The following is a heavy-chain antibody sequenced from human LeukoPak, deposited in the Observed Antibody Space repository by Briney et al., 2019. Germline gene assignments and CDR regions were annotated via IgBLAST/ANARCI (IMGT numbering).Heavy chain of an antibody. J-gene: IGHJ4*02. D-gene: IGHD2-15*01. CDR2: ISYNENTK. Sequence: PGGSLRLSCAASGFTFSSYGMHWVRQAPGKGLEWVAVISYNENTKYYADSVKGRFTISRGNSMNTLYLQMNSLRAEDTAVYYCAKEYCGGGSCYEDYFDYWGQGTLVTVSS. V-gene: IGHV3-30*18. CDR3: AKEYCGGGSCYEDYFDY. CDR1: GFTFSSYG.